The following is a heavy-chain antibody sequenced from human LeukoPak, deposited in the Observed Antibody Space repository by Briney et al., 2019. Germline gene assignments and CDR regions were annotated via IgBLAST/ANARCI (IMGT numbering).Heavy chain of an antibody. D-gene: IGHD2-21*02. J-gene: IGHJ4*02. CDR2: IIPIFGTA. CDR1: GGTFSSYA. Sequence: SVKVSCKASGGTFSSYAISWVRQAPGQGLEWMGGIIPIFGTANYAQKFQGRVTITADKSTSTAYMELSSLRSEDTAVYYCARDLGLTANSLGHIVVVTGRGYFDYWGQGTLVTVSS. V-gene: IGHV1-69*06. CDR3: ARDLGLTANSLGHIVVVTGRGYFDY.